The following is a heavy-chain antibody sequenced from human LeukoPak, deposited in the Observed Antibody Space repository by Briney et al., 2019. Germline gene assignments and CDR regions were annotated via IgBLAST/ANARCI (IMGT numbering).Heavy chain of an antibody. CDR3: AKQLGYCSDGSCYFPY. CDR1: GFTFSSSA. Sequence: GGSLRLSCAASGFTFSSSAMSWIRQAPGKGLEWVSAISNNGGCTYYADSVQGRFTISRDNSKSTLCLQMNSLRAEDTAVYYCAKQLGYCSDGSCYFPYWGQGTLVTVSS. J-gene: IGHJ4*02. CDR2: ISNNGGCT. V-gene: IGHV3-23*01. D-gene: IGHD2-15*01.